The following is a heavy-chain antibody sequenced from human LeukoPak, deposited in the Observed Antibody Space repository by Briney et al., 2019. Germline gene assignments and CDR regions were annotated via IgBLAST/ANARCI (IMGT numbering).Heavy chain of an antibody. CDR3: ARAFLSYDGSENHFEDTFDI. J-gene: IGHJ3*02. V-gene: IGHV1-18*01. CDR1: GYSFDRYG. Sequence: ASVKVSCKASGYSFDRYGISWVRQAPGQGLEWLGWIGAFNGNTNYAQNLQGRVTMTAETSTTTVYMELRSLSSDDTAVYYCARAFLSYDGSENHFEDTFDIWGQGTMVTVSS. D-gene: IGHD3-22*01. CDR2: IGAFNGNT.